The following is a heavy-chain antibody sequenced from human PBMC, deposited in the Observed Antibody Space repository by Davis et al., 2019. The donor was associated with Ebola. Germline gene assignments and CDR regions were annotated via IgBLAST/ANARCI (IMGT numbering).Heavy chain of an antibody. Sequence: AASVKVSCKASGGTFSSYAISWVRQAPGQGLEWMGIINPSGGSTSYAQKFQGRVTMTRDTSTSTVYMELSSLRSEDTAVYYCATQHQYSSSPGYYWGQGTLVTVSS. J-gene: IGHJ4*02. CDR3: ATQHQYSSSPGYY. D-gene: IGHD6-6*01. CDR2: INPSGGST. V-gene: IGHV1-46*01. CDR1: GGTFSSYA.